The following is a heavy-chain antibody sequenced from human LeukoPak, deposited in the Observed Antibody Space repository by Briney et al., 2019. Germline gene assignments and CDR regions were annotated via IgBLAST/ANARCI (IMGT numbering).Heavy chain of an antibody. Sequence: TSETLSLTCAVSGDSMSGTNWWSWVRQSPGKGLEWIGEIYHDGSTNYNPSLQSRVSISVDRSKRQFSLRLTSVTAADTAVYYCASNGYYCIEFWGNGTTATVSS. CDR2: IYHDGST. D-gene: IGHD2-8*01. CDR1: GDSMSGTNW. V-gene: IGHV4-4*02. J-gene: IGHJ6*03. CDR3: ASNGYYCIEF.